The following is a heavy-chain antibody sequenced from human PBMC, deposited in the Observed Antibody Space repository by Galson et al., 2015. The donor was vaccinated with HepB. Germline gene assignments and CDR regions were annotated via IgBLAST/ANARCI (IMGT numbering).Heavy chain of an antibody. J-gene: IGHJ4*02. Sequence: SLRLSCAASGFTFSSYAMSWVRQAPGKGLEWVSAISGSGGSTYYADSVKGRFTISRDNSKNTLYLQMNSLRAEDTAVYYCAKDLLDTGGVGATWLAYWGQGTLVTVSS. D-gene: IGHD1-26*01. CDR3: AKDLLDTGGVGATWLAY. CDR2: ISGSGGST. CDR1: GFTFSSYA. V-gene: IGHV3-23*01.